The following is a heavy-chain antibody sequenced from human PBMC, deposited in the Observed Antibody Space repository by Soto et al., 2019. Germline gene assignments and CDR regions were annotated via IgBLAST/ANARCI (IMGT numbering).Heavy chain of an antibody. CDR2: ISYDGYNK. CDR3: ARDLSGYGLDV. D-gene: IGHD3-22*01. J-gene: IGHJ6*02. Sequence: PGGSLRLSCAASGFTFSTYAMHWVRQAPGKGLEWVAVISYDGYNKHYADSVKGRFTISRDNSKNTLYLQMNSLRVEDTAVYYCARDLSGYGLDVWGQGTTVTVSS. V-gene: IGHV3-30-3*01. CDR1: GFTFSTYA.